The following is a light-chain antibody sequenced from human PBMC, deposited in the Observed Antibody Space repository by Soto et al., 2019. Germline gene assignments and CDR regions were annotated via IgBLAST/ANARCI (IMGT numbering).Light chain of an antibody. CDR1: QSISSW. V-gene: IGKV1-5*03. CDR3: QQQRT. CDR2: KAS. J-gene: IGKJ1*01. Sequence: PSTLSASVGDRVTITCRASQSISSWLAWYQQKPGKAPKLLIYKASSLESGVPSRFSGSGSGTEFTLTISSLQPDDFATYYCQQQRTFGQGTKVDIK.